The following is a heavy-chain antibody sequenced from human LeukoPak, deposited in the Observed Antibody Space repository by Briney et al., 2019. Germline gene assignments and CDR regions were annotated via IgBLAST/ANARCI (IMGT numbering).Heavy chain of an antibody. D-gene: IGHD2-2*01. CDR3: AKDRQVVPAFYYYYMDV. CDR1: GFTFSSYG. CDR2: IRYDGSNK. Sequence: PGGFLRLSCAASGFTFSSYGMHWVRQAPGKGLEWVAFIRYDGSNKYYADSVKGRFTISRDNSKNTLYLQMNSLRAEDTAVYYCAKDRQVVPAFYYYYMDVWGKGTTVTVSS. V-gene: IGHV3-30*02. J-gene: IGHJ6*03.